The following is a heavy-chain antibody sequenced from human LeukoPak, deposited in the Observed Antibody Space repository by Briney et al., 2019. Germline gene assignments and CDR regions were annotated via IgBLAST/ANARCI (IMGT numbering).Heavy chain of an antibody. Sequence: SETLSLTCTVSGGSISSGYYWGWIRQPPGKGLEWIGSIYHSGSTYYNPSLKSRVTISVDTSKNQFSLKLSSVTAADTAVYYCARGITIFGVVHDYWGQGTLVTVSS. CDR2: IYHSGST. D-gene: IGHD3-3*01. CDR3: ARGITIFGVVHDY. V-gene: IGHV4-38-2*02. CDR1: GGSISSGYY. J-gene: IGHJ4*02.